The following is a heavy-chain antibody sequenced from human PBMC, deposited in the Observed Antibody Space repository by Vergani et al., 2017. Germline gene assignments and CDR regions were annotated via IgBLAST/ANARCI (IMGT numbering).Heavy chain of an antibody. Sequence: QVQLQESGPGLVKPSQTLSLTCTVSGGSISSGGYYWSWIRQPPGKGLEWIGYIYYSGSTNYNPSLKSRVTISVDTSKNQFSLKLSSVTAADTAVYYCAREERKLLWFGEYNWFDPWGQGTLVTVSS. CDR1: GGSISSGGYY. V-gene: IGHV4-61*08. CDR2: IYYSGST. J-gene: IGHJ5*02. D-gene: IGHD3-10*01. CDR3: AREERKLLWFGEYNWFDP.